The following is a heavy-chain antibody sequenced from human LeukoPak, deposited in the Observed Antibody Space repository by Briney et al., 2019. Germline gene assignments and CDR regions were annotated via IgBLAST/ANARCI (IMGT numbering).Heavy chain of an antibody. D-gene: IGHD6-19*01. V-gene: IGHV3-7*01. Sequence: GGSLRLSCAASGFTLDSYWLTWVRQAPGKGLEWVANINQDGSEKHYLDSVKGRFAISRGNAKNSLYLQMNNVRTEDTAVYYCVVQWLALYYYYGLDVWGQGTTVTVSS. CDR2: INQDGSEK. CDR1: GFTLDSYW. J-gene: IGHJ6*02. CDR3: VVQWLALYYYYGLDV.